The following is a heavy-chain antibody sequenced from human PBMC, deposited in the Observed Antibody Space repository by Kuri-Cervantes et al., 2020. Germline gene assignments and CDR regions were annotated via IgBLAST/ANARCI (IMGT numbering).Heavy chain of an antibody. Sequence: SGPTLVKPTQTLTLTCTFSGFSLSTSGVGVGWIRQPPGKALEWLAHIFSNDEKSYSTSLKSRLTISKDTSKSQVVLTMTNMDPVDTATYYCAHSSKRPGFDPWGQGTLVTVSS. D-gene: IGHD4-11*01. CDR2: IFSNDEK. V-gene: IGHV2-5*01. CDR3: AHSSKRPGFDP. CDR1: GFSLSTSGVG. J-gene: IGHJ5*02.